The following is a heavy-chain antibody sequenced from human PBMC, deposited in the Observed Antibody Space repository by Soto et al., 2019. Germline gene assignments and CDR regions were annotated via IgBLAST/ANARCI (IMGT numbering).Heavy chain of an antibody. CDR1: GFTFSSYS. CDR2: ISSSSSYI. CDR3: AINDITMVRGVIRPRDY. V-gene: IGHV3-21*01. Sequence: GGSLRLSCAASGFTFSSYSMNWVRQAPGKGLEWVSSISSSSSYIYYADSVKGRFTISRDNAKNSLYLQMNSLRAEDTAVYYCAINDITMVRGVIRPRDYWGQGTLVTVSS. D-gene: IGHD3-10*01. J-gene: IGHJ4*02.